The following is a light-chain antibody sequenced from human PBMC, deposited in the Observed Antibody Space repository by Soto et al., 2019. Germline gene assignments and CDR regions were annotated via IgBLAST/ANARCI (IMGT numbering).Light chain of an antibody. CDR3: SSYTTSSTVV. Sequence: QPASVSGSPGQSITISCTGTSSDVGAYYYVSWYQQHPGTAPKLLIYDVSNRPSGVSNRFSGSKSGNTASLTISGVQAEDEADYYCSSYTTSSTVVFGGGTKLTVL. CDR2: DVS. V-gene: IGLV2-14*03. CDR1: SSDVGAYYY. J-gene: IGLJ3*02.